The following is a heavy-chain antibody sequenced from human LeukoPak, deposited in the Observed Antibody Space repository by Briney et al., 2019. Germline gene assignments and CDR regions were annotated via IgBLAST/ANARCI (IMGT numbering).Heavy chain of an antibody. Sequence: GGSLRLSCAAFGFTFSGYGMHWVRQAPDKGLEWVAVIWYDGNNKYYAESVKGRFTISRDNSKNTLYLQMNSLRAEDTAVYYCAKDWGYTTMVSYYFDYWGQGALVTVSS. J-gene: IGHJ4*02. CDR1: GFTFSGYG. CDR2: IWYDGNNK. D-gene: IGHD5-18*01. CDR3: AKDWGYTTMVSYYFDY. V-gene: IGHV3-33*06.